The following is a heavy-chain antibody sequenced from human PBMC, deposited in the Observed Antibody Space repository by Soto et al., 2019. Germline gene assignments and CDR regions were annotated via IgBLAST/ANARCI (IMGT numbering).Heavy chain of an antibody. CDR2: VNTKADGGTT. J-gene: IGHJ4*02. CDR1: GFTFTNAW. D-gene: IGHD1-1*01. V-gene: IGHV3-15*07. Sequence: EVQLVESGGGLVKPGESLRLSCAASGFTFTNAWMNWVRQAPGKGPEWVGRVNTKADGGTTDYAAPAKGRFTISRDDSINTVYLQMNSLKIEDTAVYYCTSRIRTTNDYWGQGTLVTVSS. CDR3: TSRIRTTNDY.